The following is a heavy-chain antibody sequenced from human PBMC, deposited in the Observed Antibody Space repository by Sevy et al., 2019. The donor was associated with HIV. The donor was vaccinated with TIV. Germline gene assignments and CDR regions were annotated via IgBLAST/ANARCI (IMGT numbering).Heavy chain of an antibody. Sequence: SETLSLTCTVSGGSIFSSTYYWGWIRQPPGKGLEWIGSVYYSGSTYYNPSLRSRVTISVDMFKDHFSLKLSSVTAADTAVYYCARRGAGPAFDVWGQGTMVTVSS. CDR2: VYYSGST. J-gene: IGHJ3*01. D-gene: IGHD3-10*01. CDR3: ARRGAGPAFDV. V-gene: IGHV4-39*02. CDR1: GGSIFSSTYY.